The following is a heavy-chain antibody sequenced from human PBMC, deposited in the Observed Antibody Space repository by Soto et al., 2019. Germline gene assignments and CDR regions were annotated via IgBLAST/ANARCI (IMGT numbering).Heavy chain of an antibody. V-gene: IGHV1-69*13. CDR2: IIPIFGTA. Sequence: SVKVACKASGGTFSSYAISWVRQAPGQGLEWMGGIIPIFGTANYAQKFQGRVTITADESTSTAYMELSSLRSEDTAVYYCARVSPYCSSTSRYILDYWGQGTLVTVSS. CDR3: ARVSPYCSSTSRYILDY. D-gene: IGHD2-2*02. CDR1: GGTFSSYA. J-gene: IGHJ4*02.